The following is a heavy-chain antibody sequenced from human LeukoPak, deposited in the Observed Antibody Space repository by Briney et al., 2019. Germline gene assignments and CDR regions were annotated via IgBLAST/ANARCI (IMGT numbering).Heavy chain of an antibody. CDR3: ARVTMVRGVFWFDP. CDR2: INPNSGNT. J-gene: IGHJ5*02. V-gene: IGHV1-8*01. CDR1: GYTFNSYD. Sequence: ASVKVSCKASGYTFNSYDISWVRQATGQGLEWMGWINPNSGNTGYAQKFQGRVTMTRNTSISTAYMELSSLRSEDTAVYYCARVTMVRGVFWFDPWGQGTLVTVSS. D-gene: IGHD3-10*01.